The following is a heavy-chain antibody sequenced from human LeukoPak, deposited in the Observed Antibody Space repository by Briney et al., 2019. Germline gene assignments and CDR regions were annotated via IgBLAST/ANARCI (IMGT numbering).Heavy chain of an antibody. Sequence: GGSLRLSCAASGFTFSSYEMNWVRQAPGKGLEWVSYISSSGSTIYYADSVKGRFTISRDNAKNSLYLQMNSLRAEDTAVYYCARDLRAYFWSGYSKYYYYGMDVWGQGTTVTVSS. CDR2: ISSSGSTI. CDR3: ARDLRAYFWSGYSKYYYYGMDV. CDR1: GFTFSSYE. J-gene: IGHJ6*02. D-gene: IGHD3-3*01. V-gene: IGHV3-48*03.